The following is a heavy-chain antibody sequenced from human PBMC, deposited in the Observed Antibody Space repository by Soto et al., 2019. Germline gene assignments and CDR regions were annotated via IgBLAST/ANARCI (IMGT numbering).Heavy chain of an antibody. Sequence: ASVKVFCKASGYTFSSFGTNCVRQAPGQGLEWVGCVSVYNDNTKYAQNFQGRVSLTTDTSTSTNYMEVGRLRSDDTAVYYCARTCRSGGSCYHEYWSEGTLVTVSS. CDR1: GYTFSSFG. CDR3: ARTCRSGGSCYHEY. J-gene: IGHJ4*02. V-gene: IGHV1-18*01. CDR2: VSVYNDNT. D-gene: IGHD2-15*01.